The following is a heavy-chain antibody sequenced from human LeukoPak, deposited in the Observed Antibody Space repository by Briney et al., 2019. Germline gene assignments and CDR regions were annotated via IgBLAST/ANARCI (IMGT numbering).Heavy chain of an antibody. D-gene: IGHD6-25*01. CDR1: GFTFSNFG. Sequence: GGSLRLSCATSGFTFSNFGMQWVRQAPGKGLEWVAVISHDGSTTFYADSVKGRFTISRDNSKNTLDLQMYSLRVEDTAVHYCVKVPNSYSSGWYFQHWGQGTLVTVSS. V-gene: IGHV3-30*18. CDR2: ISHDGSTT. J-gene: IGHJ1*01. CDR3: VKVPNSYSSGWYFQH.